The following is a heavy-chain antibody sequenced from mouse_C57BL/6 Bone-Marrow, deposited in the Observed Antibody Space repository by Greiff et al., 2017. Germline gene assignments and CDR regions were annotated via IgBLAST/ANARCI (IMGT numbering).Heavy chain of an antibody. J-gene: IGHJ4*01. CDR3: ARDRGVYYYGSRNYAMDY. V-gene: IGHV5-4*01. CDR1: GFTLSSYA. CDR2: ISDGGSYT. D-gene: IGHD1-1*01. Sequence: EVKLVESGGGLVKPGGSLKLSCAASGFTLSSYAMSWVRQTPEKRLEWVATISDGGSYTYYPDNVKGRFTISRDNAKNNLYLQMSHLKSEDTAMYYCARDRGVYYYGSRNYAMDYWGQGTSVTVSS.